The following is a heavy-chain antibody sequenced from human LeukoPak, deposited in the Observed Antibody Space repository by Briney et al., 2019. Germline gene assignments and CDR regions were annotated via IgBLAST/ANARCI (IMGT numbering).Heavy chain of an antibody. D-gene: IGHD3-10*01. J-gene: IGHJ4*02. CDR2: ISTSSSTI. Sequence: GGSLRLSCAASGFTFSSYSMNWVRHAPGKGLEWVLYISTSSSTISYADSVKGRFTISRDNAKNSLYLQMSSLRDDDTAVYFCARSRGVSDYWGQGTLVTVSS. V-gene: IGHV3-48*02. CDR1: GFTFSSYS. CDR3: ARSRGVSDY.